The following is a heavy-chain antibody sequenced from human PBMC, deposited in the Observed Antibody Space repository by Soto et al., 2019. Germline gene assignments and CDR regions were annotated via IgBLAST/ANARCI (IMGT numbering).Heavy chain of an antibody. D-gene: IGHD2-21*01. CDR1: GFTFSSYW. J-gene: IGHJ4*02. V-gene: IGHV3-74*01. CDR3: ARDGEGY. Sequence: EVQLVESGGGLVQPGGSLRLSCAASGFTFSSYWMHWVRQVPGKGLVWVSRINTDGSETNYADSVKGRFTVSRDNAKNTQYLQRNNLRVEDTAVYYCARDGEGYWGQGTLVTVSS. CDR2: INTDGSET.